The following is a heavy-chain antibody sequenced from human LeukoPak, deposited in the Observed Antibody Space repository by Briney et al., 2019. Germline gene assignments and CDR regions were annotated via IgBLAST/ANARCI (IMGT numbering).Heavy chain of an antibody. CDR1: GGSISSGGYY. CDR2: IYHSGST. Sequence: PSETLSLTCTVSGGSISSGGYYWSWIRQPPGKGLEWIGYIYHSGSTYYNPSLKSRVTISVDRSKNQFSLKLSSVTAADTAVYYCARDSFSGSSTPFDYWGQGTLVTVSS. J-gene: IGHJ4*02. V-gene: IGHV4-30-2*01. CDR3: ARDSFSGSSTPFDY. D-gene: IGHD1-26*01.